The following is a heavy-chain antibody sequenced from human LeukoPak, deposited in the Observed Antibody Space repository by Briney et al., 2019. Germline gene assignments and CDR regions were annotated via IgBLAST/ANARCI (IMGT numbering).Heavy chain of an antibody. CDR1: GGSISSSSYY. CDR3: ARRGYGSGSYRN. CDR2: IYYSGST. V-gene: IGHV4-39*01. D-gene: IGHD3-10*01. J-gene: IGHJ4*02. Sequence: SETLSFTCTVYGGSISSSSYYWGWIRHPPGKGLEWIGSIYYSGSTYYNPSLKSRVTISVDTSKNQFSLQLSSVTAANTAVYYCARRGYGSGSYRNWGQGTLVIVSS.